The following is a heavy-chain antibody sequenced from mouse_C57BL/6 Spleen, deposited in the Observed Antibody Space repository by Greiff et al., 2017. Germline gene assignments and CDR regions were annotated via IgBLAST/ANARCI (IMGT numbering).Heavy chain of an antibody. V-gene: IGHV1-69*01. CDR1: GYTFTSYW. J-gene: IGHJ2*01. CDR2: IDPSDSYT. D-gene: IGHD1-1*01. CDR3: ARRGNYYGAFDY. Sequence: VQLQQPGAELVMPGASVKLSCKASGYTFTSYWMHWVKQRPGQGLEWIGEIDPSDSYTNYTQKFKGKSTLTVDKSSSTAYMQLSSLTSEDSAVYYCARRGNYYGAFDYWGQGTTLTVSS.